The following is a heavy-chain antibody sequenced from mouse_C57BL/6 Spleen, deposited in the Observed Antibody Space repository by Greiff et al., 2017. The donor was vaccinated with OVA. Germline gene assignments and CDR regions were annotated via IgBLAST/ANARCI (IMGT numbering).Heavy chain of an antibody. CDR3: AREGLPGLDY. CDR1: GYTFTDYY. Sequence: EVQLQQSGPELVKPGASVKISCKASGYTFTDYYMNWVKQSHGKSLEWIGDINPNNGGTSYNQKFKGKATLTVDKSSSTAYMELRSLTSEDSAVYYCAREGLPGLDYWGQGTTLTVSS. V-gene: IGHV1-26*01. CDR2: INPNNGGT. D-gene: IGHD3-1*01. J-gene: IGHJ2*01.